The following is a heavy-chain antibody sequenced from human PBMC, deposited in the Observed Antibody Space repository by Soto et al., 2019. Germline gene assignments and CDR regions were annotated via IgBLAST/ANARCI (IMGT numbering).Heavy chain of an antibody. CDR3: ASPYYYDSSGPRGYYYGMDV. V-gene: IGHV1-69*13. CDR2: VIPIFGTA. CDR1: GGTFSSYA. Sequence: SVKVSCKXSGGTFSSYAISWVRQAPGQGLEWMGGVIPIFGTANYAQKFQGRVTITADESTSTAYMELSSLRSEDTAVYYCASPYYYDSSGPRGYYYGMDVWGQGTTVTVSS. D-gene: IGHD3-22*01. J-gene: IGHJ6*02.